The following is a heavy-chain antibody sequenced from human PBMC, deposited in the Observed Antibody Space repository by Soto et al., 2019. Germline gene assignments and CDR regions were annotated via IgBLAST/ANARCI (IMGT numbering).Heavy chain of an antibody. CDR3: ARDELAVAGTGGWDYYYYYYGMDV. V-gene: IGHV3-7*05. CDR2: IKQDGSEK. J-gene: IGHJ6*02. Sequence: GGSLRLSCAASGFTFSSYWMSWVRQAPGKGLEWVANIKQDGSEKYYVDSVKGRFTISRDNPKNSLYLQMNSLRAEDTAVYYCARDELAVAGTGGWDYYYYYYGMDVWGQGTTVTVSS. D-gene: IGHD6-19*01. CDR1: GFTFSSYW.